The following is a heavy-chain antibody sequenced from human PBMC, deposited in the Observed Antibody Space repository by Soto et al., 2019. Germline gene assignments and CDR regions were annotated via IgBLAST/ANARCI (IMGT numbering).Heavy chain of an antibody. CDR2: IWYDGSSK. CDR3: ARDGGWLRLYSWFDP. CDR1: GFTFSTYG. D-gene: IGHD5-12*01. J-gene: IGHJ5*02. V-gene: IGHV3-33*01. Sequence: QVQLVESGGGVVQPGRSLRLSCAASGFTFSTYGMHWVRQAPGKGLEWVAVIWYDGSSKYYADSVKGRFTISRDNSKNTLYLQMNSLRVEDTAVYYCARDGGWLRLYSWFDPWGQGTLVTVSS.